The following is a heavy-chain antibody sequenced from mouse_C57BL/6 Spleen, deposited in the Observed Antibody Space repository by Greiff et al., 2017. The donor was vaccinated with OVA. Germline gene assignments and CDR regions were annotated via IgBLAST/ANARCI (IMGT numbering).Heavy chain of an antibody. CDR3: ARHEGGYYPAWFAY. J-gene: IGHJ3*01. Sequence: EVQLVESGGDLVKPGGSLKLSCAASGFTFSSYGMSWVRQTPDKRLEWVATISSGGSYTYYPDSVKGRFTISRDNAKNTLYLQMSSLKSEDTAMYYCARHEGGYYPAWFAYWGQGTLVTVSA. V-gene: IGHV5-6*01. CDR1: GFTFSSYG. CDR2: ISSGGSYT. D-gene: IGHD2-3*01.